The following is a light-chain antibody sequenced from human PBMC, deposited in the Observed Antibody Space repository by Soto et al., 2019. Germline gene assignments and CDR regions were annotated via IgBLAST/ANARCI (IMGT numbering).Light chain of an antibody. Sequence: EIVLTQSPGTLSLSPGERATLSCRASQSVSSNYLAWYQQKPGQAPRVLIYGASSRTTGIPDRFSGSGSGTDFTLTISRLEPDDFAVYYCHQYGSSPATFGQGTKVDIK. V-gene: IGKV3-20*01. J-gene: IGKJ1*01. CDR3: HQYGSSPAT. CDR1: QSVSSNY. CDR2: GAS.